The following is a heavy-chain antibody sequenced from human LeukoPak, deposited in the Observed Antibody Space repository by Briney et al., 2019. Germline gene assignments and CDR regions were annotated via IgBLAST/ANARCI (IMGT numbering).Heavy chain of an antibody. D-gene: IGHD3-22*01. CDR3: ARYYYDSSGYYPTRYYYYMDV. V-gene: IGHV7-4-1*02. J-gene: IGHJ6*03. CDR1: GYTLTELS. Sequence: GASVKVSCKVSGYTLTELSMHWVRQAPGQGLEWMGWINTNTGNPTYAQGFTGRFVFSLDTSVSTAYLQISSLKAEDTAVYYCARYYYDSSGYYPTRYYYYMDVWGKGTTVTVSS. CDR2: INTNTGNP.